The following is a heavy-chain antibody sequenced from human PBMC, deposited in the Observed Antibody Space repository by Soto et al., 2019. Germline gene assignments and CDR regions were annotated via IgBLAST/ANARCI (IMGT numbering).Heavy chain of an antibody. CDR3: ARAVLPGYGYSSGWFDAFDI. CDR2: ISYDGSNK. CDR1: GFTFSSYA. J-gene: IGHJ3*02. Sequence: QVQLVESGGGVVQPGRSLRLSCAASGFTFSSYAMHWVRQAPGKGLEWVAVISYDGSNKYYADSVKGRFTISRDNSKNTXYXXMNSLRAEDTAVYYCARAVLPGYGYSSGWFDAFDIWGQGTMVTVSS. V-gene: IGHV3-30-3*01. D-gene: IGHD6-19*01.